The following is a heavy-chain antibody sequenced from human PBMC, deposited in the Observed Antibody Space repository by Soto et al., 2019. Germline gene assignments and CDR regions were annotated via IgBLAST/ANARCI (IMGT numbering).Heavy chain of an antibody. D-gene: IGHD5-18*01. Sequence: QVQLVQFGAEVKKLGSSVKVSCKASGGTFGIRTTYAITWVRQAPGQGPEWMGGFLPIYVTAYYTEKFLGRVTFPAEEATSTGYMEVRSLRSEDTAIYYCARDRDTSLGTPDYWGQGTLVTVTS. J-gene: IGHJ4*02. CDR1: GGTFGIRTTYA. V-gene: IGHV1-69*01. CDR2: FLPIYVTA. CDR3: ARDRDTSLGTPDY.